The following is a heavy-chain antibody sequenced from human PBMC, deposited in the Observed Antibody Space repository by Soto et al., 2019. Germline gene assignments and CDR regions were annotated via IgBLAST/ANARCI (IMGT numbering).Heavy chain of an antibody. CDR1: GFIFSRHG. J-gene: IGHJ6*02. CDR3: AKDRGSYDIWSGTQRYYAMDV. V-gene: IGHV3-30*18. Sequence: QGQLVESGGGVVQPGTSLRLSCAASGFIFSRHGMHWVRQAPGKGLEWVAFTSYDGSNTYYADSVKGRFTISRDNPKNPLFLQMNSLRPNDTALYFCAKDRGSYDIWSGTQRYYAMDVWGQGATVTVSS. D-gene: IGHD3-3*01. CDR2: TSYDGSNT.